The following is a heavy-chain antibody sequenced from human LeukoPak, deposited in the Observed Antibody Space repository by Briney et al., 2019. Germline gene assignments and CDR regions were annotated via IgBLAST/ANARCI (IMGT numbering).Heavy chain of an antibody. CDR3: ARGAYCGGDCYPQSPDYYYYGMDV. CDR1: GYTFTSYD. V-gene: IGHV1-8*01. CDR2: MNPNSGNT. J-gene: IGHJ6*02. D-gene: IGHD2-21*02. Sequence: GASVMVSCKASGYTFTSYDINWVRQATGQGLEWMGWMNPNSGNTGYAQKFQGRVTMTRNTSISTAYMELSSLRSEDTAVYYCARGAYCGGDCYPQSPDYYYYGMDVWGQGTTVTVSS.